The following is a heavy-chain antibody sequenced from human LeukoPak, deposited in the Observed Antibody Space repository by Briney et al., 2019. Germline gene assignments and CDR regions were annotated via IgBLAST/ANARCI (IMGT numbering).Heavy chain of an antibody. CDR2: IWYDGSNK. CDR1: GFTFSSYG. CDR3: GRVRGIAVAGIGWANHDAFDI. D-gene: IGHD6-19*01. Sequence: PGRSLRLSCAASGFTFSSYGMHWVRQAPGKGLEWVAVIWYDGSNKYYADSVKGRFTISRDNSKNTLYLQMNSLRAEDTAVYYCGRVRGIAVAGIGWANHDAFDIWRQGTMVTVSS. J-gene: IGHJ3*02. V-gene: IGHV3-33*01.